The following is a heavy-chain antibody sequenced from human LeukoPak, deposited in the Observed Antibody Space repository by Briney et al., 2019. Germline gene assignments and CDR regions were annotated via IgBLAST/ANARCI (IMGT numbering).Heavy chain of an antibody. CDR3: AAGNYFNS. CDR1: GFTFSRYW. V-gene: IGHV3-7*01. J-gene: IGHJ4*02. CDR2: IKPDGSEK. D-gene: IGHD1-14*01. Sequence: GGSLRLSCAASGFTFSRYWMSWVRQAPGKGLECVANIKPDGSEKYYVHSMKGRFTISRDNAKNSVYLQMDSLRADDTAVYYCAAGNYFNSWGQGTLVTVSS.